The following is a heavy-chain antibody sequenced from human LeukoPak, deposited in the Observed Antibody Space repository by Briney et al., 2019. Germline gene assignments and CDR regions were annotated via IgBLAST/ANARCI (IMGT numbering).Heavy chain of an antibody. V-gene: IGHV4-39*01. D-gene: IGHD1-26*01. CDR2: VRYSGTT. J-gene: IGHJ4*02. CDR3: ARGSGSYPFDH. CDR1: GGSISSTNDY. Sequence: NPSETLSLTCTVSGGSISSTNDYWGWIRQPPGRGLEWIRQPPGKGLEWIGSVRYSGTTYHNPSLKSRVAMSVDTSKNQFSLKLSSVTAADTAVYYCARGSGSYPFDHWGQGTLVTVSS.